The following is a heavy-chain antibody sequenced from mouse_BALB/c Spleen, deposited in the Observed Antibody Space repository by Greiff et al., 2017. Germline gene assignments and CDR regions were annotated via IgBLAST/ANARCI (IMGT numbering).Heavy chain of an antibody. Sequence: EVKLQESGAELVKPGASVKLSCTASGFNIKDTYMHWVKQRPEQGLEWIGRIDPANGNTKYDPKFQGKATITADTSSNTAYLQLSSLTSEDTAVYYCARYYDYDAYAMDYWGQGTSVTVSS. CDR1: GFNIKDTY. J-gene: IGHJ4*01. CDR3: ARYYDYDAYAMDY. V-gene: IGHV14-3*02. D-gene: IGHD2-4*01. CDR2: IDPANGNT.